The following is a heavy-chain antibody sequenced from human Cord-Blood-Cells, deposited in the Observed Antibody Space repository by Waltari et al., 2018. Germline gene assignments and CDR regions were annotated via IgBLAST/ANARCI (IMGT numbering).Heavy chain of an antibody. CDR3: AKGWGGDY. Sequence: EVQLLESGGGLVQPGGSLRLSCAASGFTFSSYAMCWVRQAPGKGREWFSAISGSGGSTYYADAVKGRFTISRDNSKNTLYLQMNSLRAEDTAVYYCAKGWGGDYWGQGTLVTVSS. CDR2: ISGSGGST. J-gene: IGHJ4*02. D-gene: IGHD3-16*01. V-gene: IGHV3-23*01. CDR1: GFTFSSYA.